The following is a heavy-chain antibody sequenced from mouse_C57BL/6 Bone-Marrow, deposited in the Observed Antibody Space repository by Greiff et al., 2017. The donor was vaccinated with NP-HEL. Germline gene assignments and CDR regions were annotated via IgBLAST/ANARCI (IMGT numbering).Heavy chain of an antibody. J-gene: IGHJ1*03. CDR3: ATRFGFITMVVEGGYWYFDV. CDR2: IYPRSGNT. CDR1: GYTFTSYG. Sequence: QVQLQQSGAELARPGASVKLSCKASGYTFTSYGISWVKQRTGQGLEWIGEIYPRSGNTYYNEKFKGKATLTADKSSSTAYMELRSLTSEDSAVYCCATRFGFITMVVEGGYWYFDVWGTGTTVTVSS. D-gene: IGHD1-1*01. V-gene: IGHV1-81*01.